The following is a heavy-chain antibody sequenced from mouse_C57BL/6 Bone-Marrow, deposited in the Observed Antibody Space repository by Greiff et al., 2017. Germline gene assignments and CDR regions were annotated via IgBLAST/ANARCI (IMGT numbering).Heavy chain of an antibody. Sequence: EVKLMESGGDLVKPGGSLKLSCAASGFTFSSYGMSWVRQTPDKRLEWVATISSGGSYTYYPDSVKGRFTISRDNAKNTLYLQMSSLKSEDTAMYYCASPLLLRPDWYFDVWGTGTTVTVSS. CDR3: ASPLLLRPDWYFDV. CDR1: GFTFSSYG. V-gene: IGHV5-6*01. J-gene: IGHJ1*03. D-gene: IGHD1-1*01. CDR2: ISSGGSYT.